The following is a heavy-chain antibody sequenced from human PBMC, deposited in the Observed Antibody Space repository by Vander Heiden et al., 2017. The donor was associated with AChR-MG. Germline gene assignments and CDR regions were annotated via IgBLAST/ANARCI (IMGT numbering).Heavy chain of an antibody. V-gene: IGHV4-31*03. CDR1: GGSISSGGYY. CDR3: ARAWTGVPSLYFDY. CDR2: IYYSGST. D-gene: IGHD7-27*01. Sequence: QVQLQESGPGLVKPSQTLSLTCTVSGGSISSGGYYWSWIRKHPGKGLEWIGYIYYSGSTYYNPSLKSRVTISVDTSKNQFSLKLSSVTAADTAVYYCARAWTGVPSLYFDYWGQGTLVTVSS. J-gene: IGHJ4*02.